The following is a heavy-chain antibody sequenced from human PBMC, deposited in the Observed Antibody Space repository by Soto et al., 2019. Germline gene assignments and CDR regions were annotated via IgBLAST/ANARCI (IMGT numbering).Heavy chain of an antibody. CDR1: GGSISSGGYS. CDR2: IYHSGST. J-gene: IGHJ5*02. V-gene: IGHV4-30-2*01. Sequence: QLQLQESGSGLVKPSQTLSLTCAVSGGSISSGGYSWSWIRQPPGKGLEWIGYIYHSGSTYYNPSLKSRVTISVDRSKNQFSLKLSSVTAADTAVYYCARAAPYYDILTGYRLSNWFDPWGQGTLVTVSS. CDR3: ARAAPYYDILTGYRLSNWFDP. D-gene: IGHD3-9*01.